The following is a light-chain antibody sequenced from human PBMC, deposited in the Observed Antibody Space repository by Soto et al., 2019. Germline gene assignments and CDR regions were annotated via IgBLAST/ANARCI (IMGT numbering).Light chain of an antibody. CDR1: QSVSRN. J-gene: IGKJ1*01. CDR2: GAS. Sequence: EIVMRQSPATLSVSPGERATLSCRASQSVSRNLAWYQQKPDQAPRLLIYGASTRATGIPARFSGSGSGTEFTLTISSLQSGDFAVYYCHQYNNWPPTFGQGTKVEVK. V-gene: IGKV3-15*01. CDR3: HQYNNWPPT.